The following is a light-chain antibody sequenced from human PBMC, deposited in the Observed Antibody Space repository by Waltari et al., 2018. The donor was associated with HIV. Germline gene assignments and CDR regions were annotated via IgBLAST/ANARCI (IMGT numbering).Light chain of an antibody. CDR1: QSVSYRY. V-gene: IGKV3-20*01. CDR2: GTS. CDR3: QQYDRSLFT. J-gene: IGKJ3*01. Sequence: EIVLTQSPGTLSLSPGERATLSCRASQSVSYRYLAWYQQKPGQAPRLLIYGTSSRATGIPDRFSGSGSGTDFTLTISRLEPGDFAVYYCQQYDRSLFTFGPGTKVDI.